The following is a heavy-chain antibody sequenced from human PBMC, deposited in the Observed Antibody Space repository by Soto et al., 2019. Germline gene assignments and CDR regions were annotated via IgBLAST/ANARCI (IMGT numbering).Heavy chain of an antibody. CDR2: ISAYNGNT. Sequence: QVQLVQSGAEVKKPGASVKVSCKASGYTFTSYGISWVRQAPGQGLEWMGWISAYNGNTNYAQKLQGRVTMTTDTCTSTAYMDLRSLRSDDTAVYYCARESYSSNWSDYYYYMDVWGKGTTVTVSS. J-gene: IGHJ6*03. D-gene: IGHD6-13*01. CDR3: ARESYSSNWSDYYYYMDV. CDR1: GYTFTSYG. V-gene: IGHV1-18*01.